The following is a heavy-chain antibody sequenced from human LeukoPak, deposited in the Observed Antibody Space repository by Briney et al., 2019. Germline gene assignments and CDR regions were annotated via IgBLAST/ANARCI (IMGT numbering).Heavy chain of an antibody. CDR3: AGSYVWGNSKFYYYGMDV. CDR1: GGSFSGYY. Sequence: PSETLSLTCAVYGGSFSGYYWSWIRQPPGKGLEWIGEINHSGSTNYNPSLKSRVTISVDTSKNQFSLKLSSVTAADTAVYYCAGSYVWGNSKFYYYGMDVWGQGTTVTVSS. D-gene: IGHD3-16*01. CDR2: INHSGST. J-gene: IGHJ6*02. V-gene: IGHV4-34*01.